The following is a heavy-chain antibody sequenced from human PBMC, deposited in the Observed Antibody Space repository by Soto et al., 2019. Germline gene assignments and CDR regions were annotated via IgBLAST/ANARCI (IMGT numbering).Heavy chain of an antibody. CDR2: IKSKTDGGTR. CDR1: GFTFSNAW. V-gene: IGHV3-15*01. J-gene: IGHJ4*02. CDR3: TTDDPINKN. Sequence: GGSLRLSCAASGFTFSNAWMSWVRQAPGKGLEWVGRIKSKTDGGTRDYAAPVKGRFTMSRDDSKNMLYLQMSSLKTEDTAVYYCTTDDPINKNWGQGTLVTVSS.